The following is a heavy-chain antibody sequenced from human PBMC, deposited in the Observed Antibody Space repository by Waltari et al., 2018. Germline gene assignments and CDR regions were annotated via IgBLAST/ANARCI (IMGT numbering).Heavy chain of an antibody. Sequence: QLQLQESGPGLVKPSGTLSLTCAVSGDSMRRTYWWSWVRQPPGKGLEWLGQVHGSGKTNYSPSFASRVTISLDTYNKQFSLKVTSATAADTAVYYCARDRGRGLYLDSWGPGTLVTVS. J-gene: IGHJ4*02. CDR1: GDSMRRTYW. CDR2: VHGSGKT. CDR3: ARDRGRGLYLDS. D-gene: IGHD2-15*01. V-gene: IGHV4-4*02.